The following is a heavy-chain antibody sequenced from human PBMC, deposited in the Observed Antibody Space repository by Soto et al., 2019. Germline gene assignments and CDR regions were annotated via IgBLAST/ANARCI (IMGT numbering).Heavy chain of an antibody. D-gene: IGHD2-2*01. Sequence: PCETLSLTCAVSGGSISSGDYYWSWIRQPPGKGLEWIGYIYYSRSTYYNPSLKSRVTISLDTSKIQFSLRLSSVTASDTAVYYCARALYCSSASCYPRNYYYYYGMDVWGQGTTVTVSS. V-gene: IGHV4-30-4*01. CDR3: ARALYCSSASCYPRNYYYYYGMDV. CDR1: GGSISSGDYY. CDR2: IYYSRST. J-gene: IGHJ6*02.